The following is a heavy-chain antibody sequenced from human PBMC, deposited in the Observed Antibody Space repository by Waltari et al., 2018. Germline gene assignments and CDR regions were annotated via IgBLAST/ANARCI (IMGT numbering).Heavy chain of an antibody. CDR3: ARDAVGATHLDY. Sequence: QVQLVQSGGEVKKPGASVKVSCKASGYIFTDYGISWVRQAPGKGLEGMGWGSTFNDYRSYGQNRQGRVTMTTDRSTNTVYMELESLRSDDTAVYYCARDAVGATHLDYWGQGTLVTVSS. CDR1: GYIFTDYG. D-gene: IGHD1-26*01. CDR2: GSTFNDYR. V-gene: IGHV1-18*01. J-gene: IGHJ4*02.